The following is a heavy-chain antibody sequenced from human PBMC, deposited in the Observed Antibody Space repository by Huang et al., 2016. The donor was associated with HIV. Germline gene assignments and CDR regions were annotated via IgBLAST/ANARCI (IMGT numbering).Heavy chain of an antibody. V-gene: IGHV1-8*02. Sequence: QVHLVQSGAEVKKPGASVKVSCKASGYTFTNYDIKWVRQAPGRGLEWMGWMNPNTCNPGFAQSFQGRVTMTRKTSITTAYMELTSLTSEDTAVYYCARSAYGDLDYWGLGTLVIVSS. CDR3: ARSAYGDLDY. CDR2: MNPNTCNP. J-gene: IGHJ4*02. CDR1: GYTFTNYD. D-gene: IGHD4-17*01.